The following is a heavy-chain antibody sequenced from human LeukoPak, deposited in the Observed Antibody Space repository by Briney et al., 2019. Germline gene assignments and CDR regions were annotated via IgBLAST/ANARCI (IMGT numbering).Heavy chain of an antibody. CDR1: GFTVSSNY. CDR3: ARVGRYSYGLDYYFDY. CDR2: IYSGGST. Sequence: PGGPLRLSCAASGFTVSSNYMSWVRQAPGKGLEWVSVIYSGGSTYYADSVKGRFTISRDNSKNTLYLQMNSLRAEDTAVYYCARVGRYSYGLDYYFDYWGQGTLVTVSS. V-gene: IGHV3-53*01. D-gene: IGHD5-18*01. J-gene: IGHJ4*02.